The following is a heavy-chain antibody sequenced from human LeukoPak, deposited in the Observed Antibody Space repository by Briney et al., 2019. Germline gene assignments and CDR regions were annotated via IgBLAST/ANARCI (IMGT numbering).Heavy chain of an antibody. V-gene: IGHV4-31*03. D-gene: IGHD3-3*01. CDR1: GGSISSGGYY. CDR3: ARAPIYYDFWSGYYYFDL. J-gene: IGHJ2*01. CDR2: IYYSGST. Sequence: PSETLSLTCTVSGGSISSGGYYWSWIRQHPGKGLEWIVYIYYSGSTYYNPSLKSRVTISVDTSKNQFSLKLSSVTAADTAVYYCARAPIYYDFWSGYYYFDLWGRGTLVTVSS.